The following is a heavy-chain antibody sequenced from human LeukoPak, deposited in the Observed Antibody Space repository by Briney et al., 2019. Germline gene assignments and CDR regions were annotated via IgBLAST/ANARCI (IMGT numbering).Heavy chain of an antibody. CDR1: GFTFNEHW. J-gene: IGHJ4*02. CDR3: ARDRYCSGN. Sequence: GGSLRLSCAASGFTFNEHWMSWVRQAPGKGLEWVANVNEDGSAKYYVDSVKGRFTISRDNAKNSLYLQMNSLRDEDTAVYFCARDRYCSGNWGQGTLVSVSS. V-gene: IGHV3-7*01. CDR2: VNEDGSAK. D-gene: IGHD2-15*01.